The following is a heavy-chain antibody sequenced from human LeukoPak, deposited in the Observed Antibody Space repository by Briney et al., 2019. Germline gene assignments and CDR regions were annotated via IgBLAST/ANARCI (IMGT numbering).Heavy chain of an antibody. CDR1: GFTFSNYD. CDR3: ARDDYYGSGSYWGAFDI. D-gene: IGHD3-10*01. Sequence: PGGSLRLSCAASGFTFSNYDMSWVRQAPGKGLEWVSSISSSSSYIYYADSVKGRFTISRDNAKNSLYLQMNSLRAEDTAMYYCARDDYYGSGSYWGAFDIWGQGTMVTVSS. V-gene: IGHV3-21*01. J-gene: IGHJ3*02. CDR2: ISSSSSYI.